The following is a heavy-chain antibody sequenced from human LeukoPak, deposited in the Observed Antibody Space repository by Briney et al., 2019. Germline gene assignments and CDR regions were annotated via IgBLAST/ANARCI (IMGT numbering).Heavy chain of an antibody. CDR1: GGSISSYY. CDR3: ARQGGSYGAFDI. D-gene: IGHD1-26*01. Sequence: SETLSLTCTVSGGSISSYYWSWIRQHPGKGLEWIGYISYSGSTKYNPSLKSRVTISVDTSENQFSLKLSSVTAADTAVYYCARQGGSYGAFDIWGQGTMVTVSS. J-gene: IGHJ3*02. CDR2: ISYSGST. V-gene: IGHV4-59*08.